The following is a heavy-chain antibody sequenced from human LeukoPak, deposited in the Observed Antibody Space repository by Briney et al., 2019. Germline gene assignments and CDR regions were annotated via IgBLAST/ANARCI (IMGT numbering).Heavy chain of an antibody. D-gene: IGHD2-21*02. V-gene: IGHV3-30*03. CDR3: ARRPYCGGDCYSVGAFDI. J-gene: IGHJ3*02. CDR1: GFTFSNYG. CDR2: ISYDGSNK. Sequence: GGSLRLSCAASGFTFSNYGMHWVRQAPGKGLEWVAVISYDGSNKYSADSVKGRFTISRDNAKNSLSLQMNSLRAEDTAVYYCARRPYCGGDCYSVGAFDIWGQGTMVTVSS.